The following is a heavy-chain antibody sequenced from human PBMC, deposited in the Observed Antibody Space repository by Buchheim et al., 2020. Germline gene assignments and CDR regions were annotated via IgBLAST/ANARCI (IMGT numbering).Heavy chain of an antibody. V-gene: IGHV3-73*02. CDR3: ARTIWQREAPWGYFDL. Sequence: EVQLVESGGGLVQPGGSLKLSCAASGFSFGASPIHWVRQASGKGLEWIGRIRTRTNSYATAYTVSVKGRFTISRDDSKNTAYLQMNSLRADDTAVYYCARTIWQREAPWGYFDLWGRGTL. J-gene: IGHJ2*01. D-gene: IGHD3-3*01. CDR2: IRTRTNSYAT. CDR1: GFSFGASP.